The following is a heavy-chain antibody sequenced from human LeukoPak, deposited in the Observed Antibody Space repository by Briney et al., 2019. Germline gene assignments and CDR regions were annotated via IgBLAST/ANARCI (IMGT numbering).Heavy chain of an antibody. J-gene: IGHJ2*01. CDR1: GDSVSSNSAT. D-gene: IGHD4-23*01. CDR3: ARDQIMGTPRYFDL. CDR2: TYYRSKWYN. V-gene: IGHV6-1*01. Sequence: PSQSLSLTCAISGDSVSSNSATWNWIRQSPSRGLEWLGRTYYRSKWYNDYAPSVKSRVAINPDTSKNQFSLQLNSVTPEDTAVYYCARDQIMGTPRYFDLWGRGTLVTVSS.